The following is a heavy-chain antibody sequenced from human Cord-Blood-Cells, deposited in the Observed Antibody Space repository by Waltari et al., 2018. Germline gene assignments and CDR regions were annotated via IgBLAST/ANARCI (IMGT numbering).Heavy chain of an antibody. V-gene: IGHV1-69*01. D-gene: IGHD1-26*01. Sequence: QVQPVQSGAELMKPGSSVKVPCKASGGTFSRYAIRWVRQAPGQGLECMGGIIPIFGTANNAQKFQGRVTITADESTSTAYRDLSSLRSEDTAVYYCARDSGSYLDAFDIWGQGTMVTVSS. CDR2: IIPIFGTA. CDR1: GGTFSRYA. CDR3: ARDSGSYLDAFDI. J-gene: IGHJ3*02.